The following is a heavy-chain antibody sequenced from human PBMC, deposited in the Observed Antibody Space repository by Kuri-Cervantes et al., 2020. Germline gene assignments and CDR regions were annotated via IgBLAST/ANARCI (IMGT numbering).Heavy chain of an antibody. CDR2: VNHSGLT. Sequence: ESLKISCAVYGGSFSDYYWNWIRQSPGKGLEWIGEVNHSGLTNYNPSLKSRVTISVDTSKNQFSLKLSSVTAADTAVYYCARLPKSGYFWYFDLWGRGTLVTVSS. CDR3: ARLPKSGYFWYFDL. V-gene: IGHV4-34*01. D-gene: IGHD3-22*01. J-gene: IGHJ2*01. CDR1: GGSFSDYY.